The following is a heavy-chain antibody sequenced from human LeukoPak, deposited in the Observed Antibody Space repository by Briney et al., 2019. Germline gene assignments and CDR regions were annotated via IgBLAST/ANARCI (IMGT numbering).Heavy chain of an antibody. CDR1: GFTFSSYA. Sequence: GGSLRLSCAASGFTFSSYAMSWARQAPGKGLEWVSAISGSGGSTYYADSVKGRFTISRDNSKNTLYLQMNSLRAEDTAVYYCEKDRWGYYYDSSGYPFWGQGTLVTVSS. CDR3: EKDRWGYYYDSSGYPF. V-gene: IGHV3-23*01. CDR2: ISGSGGST. J-gene: IGHJ4*02. D-gene: IGHD3-22*01.